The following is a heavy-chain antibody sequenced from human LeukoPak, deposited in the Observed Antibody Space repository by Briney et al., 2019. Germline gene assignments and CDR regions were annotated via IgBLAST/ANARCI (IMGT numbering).Heavy chain of an antibody. J-gene: IGHJ4*02. CDR2: IYSSGST. CDR1: GFIVSSNY. D-gene: IGHD6-19*01. V-gene: IGHV3-66*04. CDR3: TRLAVAYFDS. Sequence: GGCLRLSCAASGFIVSSNYMGWVRRAPGKGLEWVSVIYSSGSTYYPDSVKGRFTISRDESKNTLYLQMNSLRAEDTAVYYCTRLAVAYFDSWGQGTLVTVSS.